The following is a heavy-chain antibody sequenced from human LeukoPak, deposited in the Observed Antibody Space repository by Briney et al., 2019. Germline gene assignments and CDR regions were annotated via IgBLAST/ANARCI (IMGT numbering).Heavy chain of an antibody. V-gene: IGHV4-31*03. CDR1: GGSISSGGYY. CDR2: IYYSGST. Sequence: PSQTLSLTCTVSGGSISSGGYYWSWIRQHPGKGLEWIGYIYYSGSTYYNPSLKSRVTISVDTSKNQFSLKLSSVTAADTAVYYCARDVLLWFGEKDYGMDVWGQGTTVTVSS. CDR3: ARDVLLWFGEKDYGMDV. D-gene: IGHD3-10*01. J-gene: IGHJ6*02.